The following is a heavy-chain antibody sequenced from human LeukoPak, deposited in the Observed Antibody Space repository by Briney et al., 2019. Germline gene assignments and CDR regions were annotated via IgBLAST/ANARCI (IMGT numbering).Heavy chain of an antibody. V-gene: IGHV4-59*10. CDR3: ARSRRSWSTFDY. J-gene: IGHJ4*02. CDR2: IYTSGST. Sequence: SETLSLTCAVYGGSFSGYYWSWIRQPPGKGLEWIGRIYTSGSTNYNPSLKSRVTMSVDTSKNQFSLKLSSVTAADTAVYYCARSRRSWSTFDYWGQGTLVTVSS. D-gene: IGHD6-13*01. CDR1: GGSFSGYY.